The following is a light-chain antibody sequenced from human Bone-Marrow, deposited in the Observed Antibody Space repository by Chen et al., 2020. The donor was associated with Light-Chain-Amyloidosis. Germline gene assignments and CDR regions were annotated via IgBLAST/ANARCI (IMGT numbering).Light chain of an antibody. Sequence: YVLTQPPSVSVAPGQTPTITCGGTNIGSRTVHCYQQKPVQAPVVVVYDDSDRPSGIPERFSCSNSGNTATLTISRVDGGDEADYYCQVWDTSSDHPVFGGGTKVTVL. CDR3: QVWDTSSDHPV. J-gene: IGLJ2*01. CDR1: NIGSRT. CDR2: DDS. V-gene: IGLV3-21*02.